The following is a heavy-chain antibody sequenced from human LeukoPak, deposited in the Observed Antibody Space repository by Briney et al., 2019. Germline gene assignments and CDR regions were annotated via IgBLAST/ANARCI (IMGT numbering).Heavy chain of an antibody. Sequence: ASVRVSCKASGYTFTSYGISWVRQAPGQGLEWMGWISAHNGNTNYAQKLQGRVTMTTDTSTSTAYMELRSLRSDDTAVYYCARVGLDYGDYMMEYYFDYWGQGTLVTVSS. CDR1: GYTFTSYG. J-gene: IGHJ4*02. D-gene: IGHD4-17*01. V-gene: IGHV1-18*01. CDR2: ISAHNGNT. CDR3: ARVGLDYGDYMMEYYFDY.